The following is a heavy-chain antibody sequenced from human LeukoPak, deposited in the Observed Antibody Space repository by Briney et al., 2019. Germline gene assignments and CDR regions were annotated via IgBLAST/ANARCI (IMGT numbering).Heavy chain of an antibody. Sequence: ASVKVSRKASGGTFSSYAISWVRQAPGQGLEWMGGIIPIFGTANYAQKFQSRVTITADESTSTAYMELSSLRSEDTAVYYCARESGMATTQLSDWGQGTLVTVSS. V-gene: IGHV1-69*13. CDR1: GGTFSSYA. CDR3: ARESGMATTQLSD. D-gene: IGHD5-24*01. J-gene: IGHJ4*02. CDR2: IIPIFGTA.